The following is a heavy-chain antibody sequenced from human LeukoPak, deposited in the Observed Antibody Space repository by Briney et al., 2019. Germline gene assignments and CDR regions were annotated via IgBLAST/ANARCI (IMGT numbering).Heavy chain of an antibody. D-gene: IGHD4-17*01. CDR3: ARVFIGDYGDYQFDY. CDR2: ISSSSSTI. CDR1: GFTFSSYS. V-gene: IGHV3-48*01. J-gene: IGHJ4*02. Sequence: GGSLRLSCAASGFTFSSYSMNWVRQAPGKGLEWVSYISSSSSTIYYADSVKGRFTISRDNAKNSLYLEMNSLRAEDTAVYYCARVFIGDYGDYQFDYWGQGTLVTVSS.